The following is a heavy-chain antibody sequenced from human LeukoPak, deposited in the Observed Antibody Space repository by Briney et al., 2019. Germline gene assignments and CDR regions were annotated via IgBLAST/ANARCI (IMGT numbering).Heavy chain of an antibody. CDR1: GFTFRSYA. J-gene: IGHJ4*02. Sequence: GGSLRLSWAASGFTFRSYAMSWVRQAPGKGLEWVSAISGGGGSTFYADSVKGRFTISRDNSKNTLFLQMNGLRAEDTAVYYCARRAAYNSAWYHTDFWGQGTLVTVSS. V-gene: IGHV3-23*01. CDR3: ARRAAYNSAWYHTDF. CDR2: ISGGGGST. D-gene: IGHD6-19*01.